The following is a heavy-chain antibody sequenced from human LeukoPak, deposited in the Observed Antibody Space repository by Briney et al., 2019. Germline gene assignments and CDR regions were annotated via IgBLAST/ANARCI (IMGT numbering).Heavy chain of an antibody. CDR3: ARVFPPYVWGSPALYYFDY. D-gene: IGHD3-16*01. CDR2: IYYGGST. J-gene: IGHJ4*02. CDR1: GGSISSYY. V-gene: IGHV4-59*01. Sequence: SETLSLTXTVSGGSISSYYWSWIWQPPGKGLEWIGYIYYGGSTNYNPSLKSRVTISVDTSKNQFSLKLSSVTAADTAVYYCARVFPPYVWGSPALYYFDYWGQGTLVTVSS.